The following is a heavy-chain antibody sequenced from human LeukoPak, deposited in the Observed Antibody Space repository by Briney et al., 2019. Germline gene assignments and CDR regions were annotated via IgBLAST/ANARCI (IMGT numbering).Heavy chain of an antibody. CDR1: GYTFTSYD. Sequence: GASVKVSCKASGYTFTSYDINWVRQATGQGLEWMGWMNPNSGNTGYAQKFQGRVTMTRNTSISTAYMELSSLRSEDTAVYYCARSPDCSGGSCYSYYYYYGMDVLGQGTTVTVSS. D-gene: IGHD2-15*01. V-gene: IGHV1-8*01. CDR2: MNPNSGNT. J-gene: IGHJ6*02. CDR3: ARSPDCSGGSCYSYYYYYGMDV.